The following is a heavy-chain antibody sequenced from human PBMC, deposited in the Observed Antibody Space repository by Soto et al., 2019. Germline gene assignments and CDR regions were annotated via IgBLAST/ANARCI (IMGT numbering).Heavy chain of an antibody. D-gene: IGHD3-22*01. CDR3: ARSDYDTSGDTDY. Sequence: PGGSLRLSCAASGFAFSAYYMSWIRQAPGKGLEWLSYISESGTTIYYADSVKGRFTISRDNAKNSLYLQMNSLRVEDSAVYYCARSDYDTSGDTDYWGQGTLVTVSS. CDR1: GFAFSAYY. CDR2: ISESGTTI. V-gene: IGHV3-11*01. J-gene: IGHJ4*02.